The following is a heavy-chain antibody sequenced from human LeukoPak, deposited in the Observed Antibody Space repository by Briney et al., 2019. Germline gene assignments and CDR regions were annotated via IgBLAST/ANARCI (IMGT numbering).Heavy chain of an antibody. J-gene: IGHJ4*02. Sequence: SETLSLTCTVSGGSISSYYWSWIRQPPGKGLEWIGYIYYSGSTNYNPSLKSRVTISVDTSKNQFSLKLSSVTAADTAVYYCARRFYSSSYFDYWGQGTLVTVPS. D-gene: IGHD4-11*01. CDR2: IYYSGST. CDR1: GGSISSYY. CDR3: ARRFYSSSYFDY. V-gene: IGHV4-59*01.